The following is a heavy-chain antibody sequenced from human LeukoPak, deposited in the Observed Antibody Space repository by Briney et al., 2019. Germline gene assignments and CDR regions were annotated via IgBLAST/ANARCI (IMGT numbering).Heavy chain of an antibody. V-gene: IGHV1-69*05. J-gene: IGHJ4*02. CDR2: IIPIFGTA. CDR1: GGTFSSYA. Sequence: ASVKVSCKASGGTFSSYAISGVRQAPGQGLEWMGRIIPIFGTANYAQKFQGRVTITTDESTSTAYMELSSLRSEDTAVYYCARDLAGPQDYWGQGTLVTVSS. CDR3: ARDLAGPQDY.